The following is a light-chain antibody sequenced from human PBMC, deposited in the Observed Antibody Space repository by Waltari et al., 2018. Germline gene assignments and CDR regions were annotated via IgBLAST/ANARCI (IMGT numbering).Light chain of an antibody. V-gene: IGKV1-5*01. CDR1: HTITNW. J-gene: IGKJ2*01. Sequence: IQMTQSPSTLSASVGDRVTITCRASHTITNWLARYQQKPGKAPNVLIYDASTLESGVPSRFSGSGSGTEFTLTINSLQPDDFATYYCQHYNSFSHIYTFGQGTKLEIK. CDR3: QHYNSFSHIYT. CDR2: DAS.